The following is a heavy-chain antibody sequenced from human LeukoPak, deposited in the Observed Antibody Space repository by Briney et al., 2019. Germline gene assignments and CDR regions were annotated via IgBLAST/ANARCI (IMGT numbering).Heavy chain of an antibody. CDR3: AREGDHYYDSSGFDY. CDR2: ISSSGSNI. D-gene: IGHD3-22*01. Sequence: GGSLRLSCAASGLTFSSYEMNWVRQAPGKGLEWVSYISSSGSNIYYADSVKGRLTISRDNDKNSLYLQMNSLRAEDTAVYYCAREGDHYYDSSGFDYWGQGTLVTVSS. J-gene: IGHJ4*02. CDR1: GLTFSSYE. V-gene: IGHV3-48*03.